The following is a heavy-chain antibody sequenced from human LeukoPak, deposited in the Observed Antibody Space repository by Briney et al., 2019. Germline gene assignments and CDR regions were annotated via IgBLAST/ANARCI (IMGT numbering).Heavy chain of an antibody. J-gene: IGHJ2*01. CDR1: DDSISSFY. D-gene: IGHD3-10*01. Sequence: KASETLSLTCTVSDDSISSFYWGWIRQPPGKGLEWIGYIHSVGHTNHNPSLKSRVSTSIDTSKKQFSLKVTSVTATDTAIFYCARHITNSGGAFDLWGRGTLVTVSS. CDR2: IHSVGHT. V-gene: IGHV4-59*08. CDR3: ARHITNSGGAFDL.